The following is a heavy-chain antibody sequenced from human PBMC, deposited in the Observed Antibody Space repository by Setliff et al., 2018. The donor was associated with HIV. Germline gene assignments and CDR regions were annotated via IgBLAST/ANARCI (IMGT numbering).Heavy chain of an antibody. J-gene: IGHJ4*02. Sequence: GGSLRLSCAASGFTVSTNYMSWVRQAPGKGLEWVSFIYSGGSTYYADSVRARFTISRDTSKSTLYLQMNSLRAEDTAVYYCARDKYAGFGATHYFDYWGQGTLVTVSS. CDR1: GFTVSTNY. CDR2: IYSGGST. V-gene: IGHV3-66*01. D-gene: IGHD3-10*01. CDR3: ARDKYAGFGATHYFDY.